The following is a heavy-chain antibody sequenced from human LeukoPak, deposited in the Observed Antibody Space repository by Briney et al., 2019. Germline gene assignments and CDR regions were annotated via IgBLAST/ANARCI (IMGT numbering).Heavy chain of an antibody. CDR3: ARDMAAAPRRGAFDI. J-gene: IGHJ3*02. V-gene: IGHV3-30*03. Sequence: GGSLRLSCAASGFTFSSYGMHWVRQAPGKGLEWVAFISYDGSNKNYGDSVKGRFTISRDNSKNTLYLQMNSLRAEDTAVYYCARDMAAAPRRGAFDIWGQGTMVTVSS. CDR1: GFTFSSYG. D-gene: IGHD6-13*01. CDR2: ISYDGSNK.